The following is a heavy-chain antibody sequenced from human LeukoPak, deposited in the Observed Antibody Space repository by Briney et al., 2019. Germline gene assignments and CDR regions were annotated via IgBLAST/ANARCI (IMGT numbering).Heavy chain of an antibody. CDR2: ISPSGDHR. CDR3: ARDAAYFDSSGYYPDPLDY. D-gene: IGHD3-22*01. V-gene: IGHV3-21*01. CDR1: GFSFSAYN. J-gene: IGHJ4*02. Sequence: GGSLRLSCAASGFSFSAYNVNWVRQAPGKGLEWVSCISPSGDHRYYADSVRGRFTVSRDNAKNSVYLQMNSLRAEDTAVYYCARDAAYFDSSGYYPDPLDYWGQGTLVSVSS.